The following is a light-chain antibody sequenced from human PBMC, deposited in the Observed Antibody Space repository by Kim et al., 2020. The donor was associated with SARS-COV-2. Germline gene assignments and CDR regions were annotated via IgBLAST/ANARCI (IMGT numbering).Light chain of an antibody. CDR1: SLRSYY. CDR3: NSRDSSGNHVV. V-gene: IGLV3-19*01. Sequence: SSELTQDPAVAVALGQTVTITCQGYSLRSYYASWYQQKPGQAPVIVIYGKNNRPSGIPDRFSGSSSGNTASLTITGAQAEDEADYYCNSRDSSGNHVVFGAGPKLSVL. CDR2: GKN. J-gene: IGLJ2*01.